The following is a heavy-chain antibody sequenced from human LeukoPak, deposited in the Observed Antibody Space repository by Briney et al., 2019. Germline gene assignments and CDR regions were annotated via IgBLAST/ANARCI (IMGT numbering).Heavy chain of an antibody. CDR3: ARLAYYDFWSGYSHYYYMDV. V-gene: IGHV1-69*02. D-gene: IGHD3-3*01. CDR2: IIPILGIA. Sequence: SVKVSCKASGGTFSSYTISWVRQAPGQGLEWMGRIIPILGIANYAQKFQGRVTITADKSTSTAYMELSSLRSEDTAVYYCARLAYYDFWSGYSHYYYMDVWGKGTTVTVSS. CDR1: GGTFSSYT. J-gene: IGHJ6*03.